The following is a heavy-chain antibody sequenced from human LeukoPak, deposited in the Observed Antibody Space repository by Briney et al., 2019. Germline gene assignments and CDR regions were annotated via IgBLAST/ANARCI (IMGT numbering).Heavy chain of an antibody. Sequence: GGSLRLSCAASGFTFSSYDMHWVRQATGKGLEWVSAIGTAGDPYYPGSVKGRFTISRDNSENTLYLQMKSLRAEDTAVYYCARGDGYNFFDYWGQGTLVTVSS. D-gene: IGHD5-24*01. CDR2: IGTAGDP. CDR1: GFTFSSYD. J-gene: IGHJ4*02. CDR3: ARGDGYNFFDY. V-gene: IGHV3-13*05.